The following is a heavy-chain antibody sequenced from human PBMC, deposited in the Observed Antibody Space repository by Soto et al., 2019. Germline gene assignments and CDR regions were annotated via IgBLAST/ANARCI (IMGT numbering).Heavy chain of an antibody. V-gene: IGHV3-30-3*01. CDR1: GFTFSSYA. CDR2: ISFDVSKK. J-gene: IGHJ4*02. CDR3: ARDIQLTYTNMPYYFDH. Sequence: QVQLVESGGGVVQPGTSLRLSCAASGFTFSSYAMHWVRQAPGKGLEWVAVISFDVSKKYYADSVQGRFTISRDNSKNTLHLQMYSLRVEDTAVYYCARDIQLTYTNMPYYFDHWGQGTLVTVSS. D-gene: IGHD2-2*01.